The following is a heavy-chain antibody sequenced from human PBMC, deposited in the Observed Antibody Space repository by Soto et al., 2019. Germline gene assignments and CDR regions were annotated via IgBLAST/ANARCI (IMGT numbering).Heavy chain of an antibody. Sequence: GGSLRLSCAASGFTFSSYAMHWVRQAPGKGLEWVAVISYDGSNKYYADSVKGRFTISRDNSKNTLYLQMNSLRAEDTAVYYCASAIAAAKLSPFDYWGQGTLVTVSS. CDR1: GFTFSSYA. CDR2: ISYDGSNK. D-gene: IGHD6-13*01. J-gene: IGHJ4*02. CDR3: ASAIAAAKLSPFDY. V-gene: IGHV3-30-3*01.